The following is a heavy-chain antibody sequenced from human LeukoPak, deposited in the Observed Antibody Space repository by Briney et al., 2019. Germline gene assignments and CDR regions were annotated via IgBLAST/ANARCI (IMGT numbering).Heavy chain of an antibody. J-gene: IGHJ4*02. CDR2: ISYDGKVT. CDR1: GFTFSSYA. CDR3: AKERDYRVSTSCDY. Sequence: GRSLRLSCAASGFTFSSYAMHWVRQAPGKGLEWMAVISYDGKVTYYADSVKGRFTISRDNSKNTLYLQMTSLRGEDTALYYCAKERDYRVSTSCDYWGQGTQVTVPS. D-gene: IGHD3-10*01. V-gene: IGHV3-30*04.